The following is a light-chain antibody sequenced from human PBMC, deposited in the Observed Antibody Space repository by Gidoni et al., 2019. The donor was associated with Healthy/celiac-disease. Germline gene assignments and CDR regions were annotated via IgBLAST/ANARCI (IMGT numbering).Light chain of an antibody. J-gene: IGKJ1*01. CDR1: QSISSW. CDR2: KAS. CDR3: QQYNSYPWT. Sequence: DIQMTQSPSTLSASVGDRVTITCRASQSISSWLAWYQQKPGKAPKLLIYKASSLESGVPSRFSGSGSGTEFTLTISSLQPDEFATYYCQQYNSYPWTFGQXTKVEIK. V-gene: IGKV1-5*03.